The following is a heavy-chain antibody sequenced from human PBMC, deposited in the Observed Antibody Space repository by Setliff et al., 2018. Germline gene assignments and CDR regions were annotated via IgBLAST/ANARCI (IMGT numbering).Heavy chain of an antibody. CDR2: INPNNGKT. CDR1: GYTFTNYH. Sequence: ASVKVSCKAPGYTFTNYHMHWLRQAPGQGPEWMGWINPNNGKTQYSQMFRGRLTMTKDTSISTVYMELSSLRSDDTAMYYCATDHDIVGFGYWGRGTLVTVSS. J-gene: IGHJ4*02. CDR3: ATDHDIVGFGY. D-gene: IGHD1-26*01. V-gene: IGHV1-2*02.